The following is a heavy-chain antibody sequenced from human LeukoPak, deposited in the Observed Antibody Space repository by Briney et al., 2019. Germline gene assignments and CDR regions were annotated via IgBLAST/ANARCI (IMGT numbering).Heavy chain of an antibody. CDR1: GYTLTELS. J-gene: IGHJ4*02. CDR3: ATGKSGASLVPAPLDY. Sequence: AASVKVSCTVSGYTLTELSMHWVRQAPGKGLEWMGGFDPEDGETIYAQKFQGRVTMTEDTSTDTAYMELSSLRSEDTAVYYCATGKSGASLVPAPLDYWGQGTLVTVSS. V-gene: IGHV1-24*01. CDR2: FDPEDGET. D-gene: IGHD6-13*01.